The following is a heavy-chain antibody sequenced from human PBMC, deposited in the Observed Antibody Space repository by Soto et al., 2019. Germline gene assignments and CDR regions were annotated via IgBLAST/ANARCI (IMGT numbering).Heavy chain of an antibody. CDR3: AGGIAVAGYYYYYGMDV. Sequence: GGSLRLSCAASGFTFNSYAMNWVRQAPGKGLEWVSSISGGGGGTYYADSVKGRFIISRDNAKSMLYLQMNSLRAEDTAVYYCAGGIAVAGYYYYYGMDVWGQGTTVTVSS. CDR2: ISGGGGGT. CDR1: GFTFNSYA. V-gene: IGHV3-23*01. J-gene: IGHJ6*02. D-gene: IGHD6-19*01.